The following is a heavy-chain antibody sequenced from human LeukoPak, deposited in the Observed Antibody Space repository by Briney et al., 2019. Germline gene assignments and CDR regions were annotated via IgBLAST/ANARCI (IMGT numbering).Heavy chain of an antibody. D-gene: IGHD3-10*01. CDR3: ARAGDFYGSGSYYFDY. CDR2: IYRGGST. V-gene: IGHV3-53*01. Sequence: PGGSLRLSCAPSGFTFSSYAMTWVRQAPGKGLEWVSVIYRGGSTYYADSVKGRFIISRDSSKNTVYLQMNSLRAEDTAVYSCARAGDFYGSGSYYFDYWGQGTPVTVSS. J-gene: IGHJ4*02. CDR1: GFTFSSYA.